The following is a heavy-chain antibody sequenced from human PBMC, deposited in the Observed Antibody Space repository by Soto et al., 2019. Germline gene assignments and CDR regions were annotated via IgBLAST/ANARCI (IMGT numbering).Heavy chain of an antibody. CDR1: GFIFSTYV. V-gene: IGHV3-30*18. Sequence: GGTLRLSCAASGFIFSTYVMHRVRQAPGKGLEWVAVISYDGSNTYYADSVKGRFTISSDNSKNTLYLQMNRLSAEATAVYYCAKIYGSGLSIDYWGQGTLVTVSS. CDR2: ISYDGSNT. D-gene: IGHD3-10*01. CDR3: AKIYGSGLSIDY. J-gene: IGHJ4*02.